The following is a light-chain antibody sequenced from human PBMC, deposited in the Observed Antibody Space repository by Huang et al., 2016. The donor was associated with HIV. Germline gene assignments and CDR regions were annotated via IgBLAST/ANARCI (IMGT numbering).Light chain of an antibody. V-gene: IGKV1-16*02. Sequence: DIQMTQSPSSLSASVGDRVTITCRTSQDVSIHLAWLQQKPGQAPKPLIFAASRLQTVVPSKCSGSCSGTHFTLTISSLQPEDFATYYCQQYNEYPHTFGQGTRLEIK. CDR3: QQYNEYPHT. CDR2: AAS. CDR1: QDVSIH. J-gene: IGKJ2*01.